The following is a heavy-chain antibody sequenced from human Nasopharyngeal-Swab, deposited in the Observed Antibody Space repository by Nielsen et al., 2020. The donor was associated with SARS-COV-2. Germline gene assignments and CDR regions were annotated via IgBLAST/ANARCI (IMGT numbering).Heavy chain of an antibody. J-gene: IGHJ6*02. CDR3: ARDGLDYDFWSAYFMDV. CDR1: GFTFNNYN. D-gene: IGHD3-3*01. Sequence: GGSLRLSCAASGFTFNNYNFTWVRQAPGKGLEWVSSISSSSIYIYYADSVKGRFTISRDNAKNSLYLQMNSLRAEDTAVYYCARDGLDYDFWSAYFMDVWGQGTTVTVSS. V-gene: IGHV3-21*01. CDR2: ISSSSIYI.